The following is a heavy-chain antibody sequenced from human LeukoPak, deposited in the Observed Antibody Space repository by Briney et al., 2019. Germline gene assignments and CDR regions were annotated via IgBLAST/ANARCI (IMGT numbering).Heavy chain of an antibody. CDR1: GYTFTGYY. Sequence: ASVKVSCKASGYTFTGYYMHWVRQAPGQGLEWMGWINPNSGGTNYAQKFQGRVTMTRDTSISTAYMELSRLRSDDTAVYYCARDGGIVGARGFLGFIDYWGQGTLVTVSS. V-gene: IGHV1-2*02. D-gene: IGHD1-26*01. J-gene: IGHJ4*02. CDR2: INPNSGGT. CDR3: ARDGGIVGARGFLGFIDY.